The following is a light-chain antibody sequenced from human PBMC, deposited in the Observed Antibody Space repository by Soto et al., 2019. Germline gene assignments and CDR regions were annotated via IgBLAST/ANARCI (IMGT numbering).Light chain of an antibody. CDR3: QEYSSSSRT. CDR2: KAS. V-gene: IGKV1-5*03. CDR1: RSIGPW. Sequence: DIQMTQSPSTLSASVGDRVTITCRASRSIGPWLAWYQQRPGKAPNLLIYKASILESGVPSRFSGSESGTEFTLTISSLQPDDLATYYCQEYSSSSRTFGQGTKVEIK. J-gene: IGKJ1*01.